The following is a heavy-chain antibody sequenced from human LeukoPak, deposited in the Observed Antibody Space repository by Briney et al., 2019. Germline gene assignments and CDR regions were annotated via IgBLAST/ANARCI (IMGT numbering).Heavy chain of an antibody. CDR3: ARHFMVRGVNWFDP. D-gene: IGHD3-10*01. V-gene: IGHV4-59*01. Sequence: SETLSLTCTVSGGSISSYYWSWIRQPPGKGLEWIGYIYYSGSTNYNPSLKSRVTISVDTSKNQFSLKLSSVTAADTAVYYCARHFMVRGVNWFDPWGQGTLVTVSS. CDR1: GGSISSYY. J-gene: IGHJ5*02. CDR2: IYYSGST.